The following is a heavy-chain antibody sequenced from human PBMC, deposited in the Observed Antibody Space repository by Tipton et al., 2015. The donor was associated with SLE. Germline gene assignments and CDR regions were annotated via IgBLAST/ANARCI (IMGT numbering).Heavy chain of an antibody. V-gene: IGHV4-59*01. Sequence: TLSLTCAVYGGSFSGYYWSWIRLPPGKGLEWIGYIYYSGGTSYNPSLNSRVTISVDTSRNQFSLKLTSVTAADSAVYYCARYSLTNWHLDLWGRGTLVTVSS. CDR2: IYYSGGT. J-gene: IGHJ2*01. CDR3: ARYSLTNWHLDL. CDR1: GGSFSGYY. D-gene: IGHD2-15*01.